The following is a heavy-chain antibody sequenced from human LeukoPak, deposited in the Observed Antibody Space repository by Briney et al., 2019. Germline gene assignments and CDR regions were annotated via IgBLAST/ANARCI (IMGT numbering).Heavy chain of an antibody. CDR3: AKRGVDFVVVVAATSFDS. J-gene: IGHJ4*02. D-gene: IGHD2-15*01. CDR2: ISGSGAST. CDR1: GFTFSSYA. Sequence: GGSLRLSCAASGFTFSSYAMSWVRQAPGKGLEWVSAISGSGASTYYADSVEGRFTISRDNSKNTLYLQMSSLRAEDTAVYYCAKRGVDFVVVVAATSFDSWGQGTLVTVSS. V-gene: IGHV3-23*01.